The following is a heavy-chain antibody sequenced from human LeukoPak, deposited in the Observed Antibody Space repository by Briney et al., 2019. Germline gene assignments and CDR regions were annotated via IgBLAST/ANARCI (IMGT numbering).Heavy chain of an antibody. CDR2: VYHTGNT. V-gene: IGHV4-38-2*02. CDR1: GYSISSGYY. CDR3: ARDQPYFDS. J-gene: IGHJ4*02. Sequence: SETLSLTCAVSGYSISSGYYWGWIRQPPGKGLEWVGSVYHTGNTYYDPSLKSRVTISVDTSKNQFSLKLSSVTAADTALYYCARDQPYFDSWGQGALVTVSS.